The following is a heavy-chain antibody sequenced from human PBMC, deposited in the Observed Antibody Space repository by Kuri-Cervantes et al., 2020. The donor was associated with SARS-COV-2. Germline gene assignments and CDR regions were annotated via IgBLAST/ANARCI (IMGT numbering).Heavy chain of an antibody. Sequence: GESLKISCAASGFTFSSYGMHWVRQAPGKGLEWVAVISYDGSNKYYADSEKGRFTISRDNSKNTLYLQMNSLRAEDTAVYYCAKSEGGSYFRAFDTWGQGSTVTVSS. CDR1: GFTFSSYG. CDR3: AKSEGGSYFRAFDT. CDR2: ISYDGSNK. D-gene: IGHD1-26*01. V-gene: IGHV3-30*18. J-gene: IGHJ3*02.